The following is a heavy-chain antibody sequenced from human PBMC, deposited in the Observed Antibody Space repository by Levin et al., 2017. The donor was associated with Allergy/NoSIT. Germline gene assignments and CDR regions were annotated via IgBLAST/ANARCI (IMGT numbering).Heavy chain of an antibody. D-gene: IGHD3-3*01. Sequence: SQTLSLTCTVSGGSISTYYWSWIRQPPGKGLEWIGYISYSGSTNYNPSLKSRVTISVDTSKNQFSLKLSSVTAADTAVYYCARNYDFWSGYSFGAFDIWGQGTMATVSS. J-gene: IGHJ3*02. CDR3: ARNYDFWSGYSFGAFDI. V-gene: IGHV4-59*01. CDR1: GGSISTYY. CDR2: ISYSGST.